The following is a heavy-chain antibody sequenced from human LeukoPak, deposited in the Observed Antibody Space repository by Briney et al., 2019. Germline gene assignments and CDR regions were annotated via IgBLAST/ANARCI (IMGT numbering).Heavy chain of an antibody. V-gene: IGHV3-53*01. D-gene: IGHD3-10*01. CDR1: GFNVSVNY. J-gene: IGHJ4*02. CDR3: ARAPHALWFGGGAFDY. CDR2: IYSTAIT. Sequence: GGSLRLSCAASGFNVSVNYMSWVRQAPGKGLEWLSVIYSTAITAYADSVKGRFTISRDNSKNTLALRMNSLRVEDTAVYYCARAPHALWFGGGAFDYWGQGTLVTVSS.